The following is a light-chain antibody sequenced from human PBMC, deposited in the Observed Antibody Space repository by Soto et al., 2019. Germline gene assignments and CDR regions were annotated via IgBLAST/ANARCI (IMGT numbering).Light chain of an antibody. CDR2: DAS. Sequence: EIVLTQSPATLSLSPGERATLSCRASQSVSNYLVWYQQKPGQAPRLLIYDASNRAPSIPARFSGSGSGTDFTLTISSLEPEAFAVYYCHQRTNWGTFGQGTKVEIK. V-gene: IGKV3-11*01. CDR1: QSVSNY. CDR3: HQRTNWGT. J-gene: IGKJ1*01.